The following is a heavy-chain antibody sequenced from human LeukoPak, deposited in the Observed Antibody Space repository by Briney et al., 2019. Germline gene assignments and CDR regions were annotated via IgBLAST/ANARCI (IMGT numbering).Heavy chain of an antibody. V-gene: IGHV1-69*04. J-gene: IGHJ4*02. D-gene: IGHD6-19*01. Sequence: SSVKVSCKASGGTFISYAISWVRQARGQGLEGMGRIIPILGIANYAQKFQGRVTITADKSTSTAYMELSSLRSEDTAVYYCAREEQWLVWRGYFDYWGQGTLVTVSS. CDR1: GGTFISYA. CDR2: IIPILGIA. CDR3: AREEQWLVWRGYFDY.